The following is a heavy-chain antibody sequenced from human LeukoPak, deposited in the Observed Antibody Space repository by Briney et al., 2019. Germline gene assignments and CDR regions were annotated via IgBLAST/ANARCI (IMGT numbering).Heavy chain of an antibody. V-gene: IGHV4-59*01. CDR2: IYYSGST. D-gene: IGHD2-2*01. J-gene: IGHJ4*02. CDR3: GRDRAYCSSTKCPVDY. Sequence: NPSETLSLTCTVSGGSISSYYWSWIRQPPGKGLEWIGYIYYSGSTNYNPSLKSRVTISVDTSKNQFSLKLSSVTAADTAVYYCGRDRAYCSSTKCPVDYWGQGTLVTVSS. CDR1: GGSISSYY.